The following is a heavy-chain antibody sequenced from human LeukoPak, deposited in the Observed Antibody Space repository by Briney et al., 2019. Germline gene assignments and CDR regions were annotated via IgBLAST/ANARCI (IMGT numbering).Heavy chain of an antibody. CDR1: GGSFSGYY. V-gene: IGHV4-34*01. Sequence: SETLSLTCAVYGGSFSGYYWSWIRQPPGKGLEWIGEINHSGSTNYNPSLKSRVTMSVDTSKNQFSLKLSSVTAADTAVYYCARDFEDYDILTGYYRRDYYYYYYMDVWGKGTTVTISS. D-gene: IGHD3-9*01. CDR3: ARDFEDYDILTGYYRRDYYYYYYMDV. J-gene: IGHJ6*03. CDR2: INHSGST.